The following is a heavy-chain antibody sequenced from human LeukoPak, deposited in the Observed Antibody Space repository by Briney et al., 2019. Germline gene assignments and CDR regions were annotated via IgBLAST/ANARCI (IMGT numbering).Heavy chain of an antibody. CDR2: IGSSGSSI. CDR1: GFTFSDYY. D-gene: IGHD5-18*01. CDR3: ATDPGYSYGLDY. Sequence: PGGSLRLSCAASGFTFSDYYMRWIRQAPGKGLEWISYIGSSGSSILYADSVKGRFTISRDNAKNSLYLQMNSLRAEDTAVYYCATDPGYSYGLDYWGQGTLVTVSS. V-gene: IGHV3-11*01. J-gene: IGHJ4*02.